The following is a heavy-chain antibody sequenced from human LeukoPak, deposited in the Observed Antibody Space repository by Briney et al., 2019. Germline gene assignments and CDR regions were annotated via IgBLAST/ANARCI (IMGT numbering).Heavy chain of an antibody. D-gene: IGHD1-26*01. CDR3: ARDYYSGPGGY. CDR2: IKGDGSST. CDR1: GFTFSSYW. V-gene: IGHV3-74*01. Sequence: GGSLRLSCAASGFTFSSYWMYWVRQAPGKGLVWVSRIKGDGSSTTYADSVKGRFSISRDNAKNTLYLQMNSLRAEDTAVYYCARDYYSGPGGYWGQGTLVTVSS. J-gene: IGHJ4*02.